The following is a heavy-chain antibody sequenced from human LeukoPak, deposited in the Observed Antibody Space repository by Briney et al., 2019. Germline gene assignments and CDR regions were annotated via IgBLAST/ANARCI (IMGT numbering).Heavy chain of an antibody. J-gene: IGHJ3*02. CDR1: GYTFTSYG. CDR2: ISAYNGNT. Sequence: GASVKVSCKASGYTFTSYGISWVRQAPGQGLEWMGWISAYNGNTNYAQKLQGRVTMTTDTSTSTAYMELRSLRSDDTAVYYCARDIPGDRAYYYDSSGYSDDAFDIWGQGTMVTVSS. D-gene: IGHD3-22*01. V-gene: IGHV1-18*01. CDR3: ARDIPGDRAYYYDSSGYSDDAFDI.